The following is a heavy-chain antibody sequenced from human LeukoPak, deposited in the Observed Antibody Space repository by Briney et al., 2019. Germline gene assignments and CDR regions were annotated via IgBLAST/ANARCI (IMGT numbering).Heavy chain of an antibody. CDR1: GFTVNNYY. Sequence: SGGSLRLSCAASGFTVNNYYMTWVRQAPGKGLECASILYSGGMTYYADSVKGRFTISTDNSKNTVTLQMNSLRAEDTAIYYCARMFGGNYYGYYFDYWGQGSMLTVSS. J-gene: IGHJ4*02. V-gene: IGHV3-53*01. D-gene: IGHD1-26*01. CDR3: ARMFGGNYYGYYFDY. CDR2: LYSGGMT.